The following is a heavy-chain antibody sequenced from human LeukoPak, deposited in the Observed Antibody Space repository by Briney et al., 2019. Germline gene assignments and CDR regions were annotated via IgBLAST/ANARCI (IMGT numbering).Heavy chain of an antibody. CDR1: GFTVSRHW. V-gene: IGHV3-74*01. CDR2: INSDGRKT. D-gene: IGHD2-2*01. J-gene: IGHJ4*02. CDR3: ARRVVVPAAPYYFDY. Sequence: GGSLRLSCAASGFTVSRHWMHWVRQAPGKGLVWISRINSDGRKTDYADFVKGRFTISRDNAKNTVYLQINSLRDEDTAVYYCARRVVVPAAPYYFDYWGQGTLVTVSS.